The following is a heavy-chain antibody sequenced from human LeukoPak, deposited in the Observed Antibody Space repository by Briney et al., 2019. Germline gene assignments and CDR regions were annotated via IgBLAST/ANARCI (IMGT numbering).Heavy chain of an antibody. Sequence: SETLSLTCAVYGGSFSGYYWSWIRQPPGKGLEWIGEINHSGSTSYNPSLKSRVTISVDTSKNQFSLKLSSVTAADTAVYYCARFTVVARSEDYWGQGTLVTVSS. CDR2: INHSGST. CDR3: ARFTVVARSEDY. D-gene: IGHD2-15*01. V-gene: IGHV4-34*01. J-gene: IGHJ4*02. CDR1: GGSFSGYY.